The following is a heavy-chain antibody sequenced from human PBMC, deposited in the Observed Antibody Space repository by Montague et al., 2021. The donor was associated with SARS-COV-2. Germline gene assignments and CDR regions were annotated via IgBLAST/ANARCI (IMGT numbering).Heavy chain of an antibody. CDR2: ITRNGIIT. CDR3: TRGFRGGPFDC. CDR1: GFTFDDYG. V-gene: IGHV3-20*04. Sequence: SLRLSCAASGFTFDDYGMSWVRQAPGKALKGVSGITRNGIITGYADSMKDRFTISRDNAKNSLYLQMNSLRGEDTALYYCTRGFRGGPFDCWGQGTLVTV. J-gene: IGHJ4*02. D-gene: IGHD3-10*01.